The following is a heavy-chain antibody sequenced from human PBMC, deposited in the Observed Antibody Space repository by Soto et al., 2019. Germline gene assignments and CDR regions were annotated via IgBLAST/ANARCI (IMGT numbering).Heavy chain of an antibody. J-gene: IGHJ4*02. CDR2: IIPIFGTT. V-gene: IGHV1-69*13. Sequence: SVKVSCKASGGTFSSYAISWVRQAPGQGLEWMGGIIPIFGTTNYAQKFQGRVTMTADESTSTAYMELSRLRSGDTAVYYCAREPATAKPEGVDFWGQGTLVTVSS. CDR3: AREPATAKPEGVDF. CDR1: GGTFSSYA. D-gene: IGHD1-1*01.